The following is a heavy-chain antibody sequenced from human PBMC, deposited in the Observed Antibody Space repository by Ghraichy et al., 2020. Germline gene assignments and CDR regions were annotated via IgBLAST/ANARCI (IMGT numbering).Heavy chain of an antibody. Sequence: GSLSLTCAVYGGSFCDYYWGWIRKPPGKWREWMGEINHSGSTNYNPSLKSRVTISVDTSKNQFSLKLSFVTSAVTAVYYGASENGWTTVTTFIGWGQGVLVTVSS. J-gene: IGHJ4*02. D-gene: IGHD4-17*01. CDR2: INHSGST. CDR1: GGSFCDYY. V-gene: IGHV4-34*01. CDR3: ASENGWTTVTTFIG.